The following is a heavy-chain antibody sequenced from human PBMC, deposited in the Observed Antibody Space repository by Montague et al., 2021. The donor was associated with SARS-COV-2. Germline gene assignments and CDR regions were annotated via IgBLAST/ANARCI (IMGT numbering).Heavy chain of an antibody. J-gene: IGHJ6*02. CDR2: IFYTGST. CDR3: ARQAAGSYFYYGVDV. V-gene: IGHV4-59*12. CDR1: GDSINTYY. D-gene: IGHD6-13*01. Sequence: SETLSLTCTVPGDSINTYYWNRIRQPPGKGLEWLGSIFYTGSTNYNPSLKSRVTISLDTSKNQFFLKVTSVTAADTAVYYCARQAAGSYFYYGVDVWGQGTTVTVSS.